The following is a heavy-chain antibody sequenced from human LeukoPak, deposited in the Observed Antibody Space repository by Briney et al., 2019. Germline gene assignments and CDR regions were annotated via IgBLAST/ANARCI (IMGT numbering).Heavy chain of an antibody. CDR3: AKFFTGEYVRAFDV. CDR1: GFTFSSYA. J-gene: IGHJ3*01. Sequence: GGSLRLSCAASGFTFSSYAMHWVRQAPGKGLEWGAVISYDGSNKYYADSVKGGFTISRDNSKNTLYLQMNSLRAEDTAVYYCAKFFTGEYVRAFDVWGQGTMVTVSS. CDR2: ISYDGSNK. V-gene: IGHV3-30*18. D-gene: IGHD3-10*02.